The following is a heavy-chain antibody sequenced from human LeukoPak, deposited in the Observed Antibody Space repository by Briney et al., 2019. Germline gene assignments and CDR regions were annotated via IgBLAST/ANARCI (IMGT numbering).Heavy chain of an antibody. D-gene: IGHD1-26*01. J-gene: IGHJ4*02. V-gene: IGHV1-69*05. CDR2: IIPIFGTA. CDR1: GGTFSSYA. CDR3: ARVGTRPRSNFDY. Sequence: SVKVSCKAAGGTFSSYAISWVRQAPGQGLEWMGGIIPIFGTANYAQKFQGRVTITTDESTSTAYMELSSLRSKDTAVYYCARVGTRPRSNFDYWGQGTLVTVSS.